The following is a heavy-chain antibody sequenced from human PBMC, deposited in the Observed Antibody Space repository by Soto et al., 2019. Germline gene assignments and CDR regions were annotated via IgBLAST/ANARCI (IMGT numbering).Heavy chain of an antibody. CDR2: IWSEGSNK. Sequence: QVQLVESGGGVVQPGRSLRLSCAASGFTFSSYGMHWVRQAPGKGLEWVAVIWSEGSNKYYADSVKGRFAVSRDNSKNTLYLQMNSLRDEDTAVYYCGRRGSGTNSIDYWGQGTLVTVSS. CDR3: GRRGSGTNSIDY. D-gene: IGHD1-26*01. V-gene: IGHV3-33*01. CDR1: GFTFSSYG. J-gene: IGHJ4*02.